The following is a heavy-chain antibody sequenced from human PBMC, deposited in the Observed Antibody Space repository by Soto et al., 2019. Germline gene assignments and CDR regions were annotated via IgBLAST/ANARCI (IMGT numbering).Heavy chain of an antibody. D-gene: IGHD3-10*01. CDR1: GGTFSSYT. V-gene: IGHV1-69*02. Sequence: QVQLVQSGAEVKKPGSSVKVSCKASGGTFSSYTISWVRQAPGQGLEWMGRIIPILGIANYAQKFQGRVTITADKSTSTAYMELSSLSSEDTAVYYSARAPPEDGSGSYYNYWGQGTLITVSS. CDR3: ARAPPEDGSGSYYNY. J-gene: IGHJ4*02. CDR2: IIPILGIA.